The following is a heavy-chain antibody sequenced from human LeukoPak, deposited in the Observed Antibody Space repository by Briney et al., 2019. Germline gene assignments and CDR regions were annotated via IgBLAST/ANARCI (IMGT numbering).Heavy chain of an antibody. V-gene: IGHV3-48*01. CDR1: GFTFSSYS. CDR3: ARDGRLVSSGWFNYYGMVV. Sequence: GGSLRLSCAASGFTFSSYSMNWVRQAPGKGLEWVSYISSSSSTIYYADSVKGRFTISRDNAKNSLYLQMNSLRAEDTAVYYCARDGRLVSSGWFNYYGMVVWGQGTTVTASS. J-gene: IGHJ6*02. D-gene: IGHD6-19*01. CDR2: ISSSSSTI.